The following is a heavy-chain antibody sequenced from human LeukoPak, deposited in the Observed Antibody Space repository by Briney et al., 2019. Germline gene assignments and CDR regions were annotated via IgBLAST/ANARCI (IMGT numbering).Heavy chain of an antibody. CDR2: ISSSSSYI. Sequence: GGSLRLSCAASGFTFSSYSMNWVRQAPGKGLEWVSSISSSSSYIYYADSVKGRFTISRDNAKNSLYLQMNSLRAEDTAVYYCASISSGWGPDYWGQGTLVTVSS. CDR1: GFTFSSYS. D-gene: IGHD6-19*01. CDR3: ASISSGWGPDY. J-gene: IGHJ4*02. V-gene: IGHV3-21*01.